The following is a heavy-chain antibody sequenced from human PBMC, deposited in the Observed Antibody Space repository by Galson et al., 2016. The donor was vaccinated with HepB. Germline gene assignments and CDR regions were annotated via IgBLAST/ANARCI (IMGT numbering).Heavy chain of an antibody. CDR1: GYTFTNYP. CDR3: VRDPVSGRAPFDY. CDR2: INPANGDT. J-gene: IGHJ4*01. Sequence: SVKVSCKASGYTFTNYPINWVRQAPGQRLEWMGWINPANGDTRYSQNFQGRATITRDTSAGTAYMELDSLTSEDTAVYYCVRDPVSGRAPFDYWGHGTLVTVSS. D-gene: IGHD6-19*01. V-gene: IGHV1-3*01.